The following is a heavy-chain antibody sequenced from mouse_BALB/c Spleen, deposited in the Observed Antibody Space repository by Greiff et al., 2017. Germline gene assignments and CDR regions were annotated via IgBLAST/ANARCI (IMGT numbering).Heavy chain of an antibody. V-gene: IGHV3-2*02. CDR1: GYSITSDYA. J-gene: IGHJ4*01. CDR2: ISYSGST. D-gene: IGHD1-1*01. CDR3: ARCRYYGSPSLYAMDY. Sequence: EVKLEESGPGLVKPSQSLSLTCTVTGYSITSDYAWNWIRQFPGNKLEWMGYISYSGSTSYNPSLKSRISITRDTSKNQFFLQLNSVTTEDTATYYCARCRYYGSPSLYAMDYWGQGTSVTVSS.